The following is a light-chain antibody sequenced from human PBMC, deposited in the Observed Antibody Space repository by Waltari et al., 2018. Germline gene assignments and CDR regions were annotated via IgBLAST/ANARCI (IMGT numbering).Light chain of an antibody. CDR2: GAS. J-gene: IGKJ4*01. CDR3: QQTNSIPLT. V-gene: IGKV1-39*01. Sequence: DIQMTQSPSALSASVGDRVTITCRASQNIHKFLNWYQQKPGKAPKLLISGASKLQSGVPSRFSGSGYGTDFTLIISSLQPEDFASYYCQQTNSIPLTFGGGTKVDIK. CDR1: QNIHKF.